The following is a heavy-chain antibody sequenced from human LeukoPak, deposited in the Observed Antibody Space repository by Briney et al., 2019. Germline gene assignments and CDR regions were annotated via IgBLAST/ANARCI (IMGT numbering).Heavy chain of an antibody. D-gene: IGHD3-22*01. CDR3: ARDYYDSSGYYLFDY. CDR1: GFTFSSYW. Sequence: GGSLRLSCATAGFTFSSYWMSWVRQAPGKGREGVANIKEDRSEKYYVDSVRGRFTISRTNEKHSLYLQMNSLRAEDTAVYYCARDYYDSSGYYLFDYWGQGTLVTVSS. CDR2: IKEDRSEK. J-gene: IGHJ4*02. V-gene: IGHV3-7*01.